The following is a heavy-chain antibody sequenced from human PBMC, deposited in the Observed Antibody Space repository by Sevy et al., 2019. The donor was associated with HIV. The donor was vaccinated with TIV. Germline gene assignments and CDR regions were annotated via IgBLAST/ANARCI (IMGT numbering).Heavy chain of an antibody. CDR1: GFTLNDYY. J-gene: IGHJ5*02. D-gene: IGHD4-4*01. Sequence: GGSLRLSCAVSGFTLNDYYMSWIRQAPGKGLEWVAYIPDTGSYTSYADSVKGRFTISRDNARKSLILEMNNLRVEDTAMYYCARSYSTNNWFDPWGQGTLVTVSS. V-gene: IGHV3-11*06. CDR2: IPDTGSYT. CDR3: ARSYSTNNWFDP.